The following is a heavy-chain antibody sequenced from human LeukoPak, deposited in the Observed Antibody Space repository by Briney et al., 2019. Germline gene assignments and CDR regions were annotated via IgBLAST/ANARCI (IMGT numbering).Heavy chain of an antibody. CDR3: AREVDSSGRSFDY. Sequence: SQTLSLTCAISGDSVSSNSAAWNWIRQSPSRGLEWLGRTFYRSQWYNDYEVSVKSRININPDTSKNQFSLHLKSVTPEDTAVYYCAREVDSSGRSFDYWGQGTLVTVSS. D-gene: IGHD6-19*01. CDR1: GDSVSSNSAA. CDR2: TFYRSQWYN. V-gene: IGHV6-1*01. J-gene: IGHJ4*02.